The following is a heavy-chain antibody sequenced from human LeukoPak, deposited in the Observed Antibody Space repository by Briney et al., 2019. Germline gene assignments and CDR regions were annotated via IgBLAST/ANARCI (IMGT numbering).Heavy chain of an antibody. Sequence: NPSETLSLTCAVYGGSFSGYYWSWIRQPPGKGLEWIGEINHSGSTNYNPSLKSRVTISVDMSKNQFSLKLSSVTAGDTAVYYCARAPGIAAAGTHFDFWGQGTLVTVSS. CDR1: GGSFSGYY. CDR2: INHSGST. D-gene: IGHD6-13*01. CDR3: ARAPGIAAAGTHFDF. J-gene: IGHJ4*02. V-gene: IGHV4-34*01.